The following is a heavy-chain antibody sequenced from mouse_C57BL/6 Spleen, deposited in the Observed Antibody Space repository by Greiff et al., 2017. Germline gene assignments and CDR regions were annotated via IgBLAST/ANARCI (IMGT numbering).Heavy chain of an antibody. D-gene: IGHD2-5*01. J-gene: IGHJ1*03. CDR2: ISYDGSN. V-gene: IGHV3-6*01. CDR1: GYSITSGYY. Sequence: VQLKQSGPGLVKPSQSLSLTCFVTGYSITSGYYWNWIRQFPGNKLEWMGYISYDGSNNYNPSLKNRISITRDTSKNQFFLKLNSVTTEDTATYYCARDKAYYSNYWYFDVWGTGTTVTVSS. CDR3: ARDKAYYSNYWYFDV.